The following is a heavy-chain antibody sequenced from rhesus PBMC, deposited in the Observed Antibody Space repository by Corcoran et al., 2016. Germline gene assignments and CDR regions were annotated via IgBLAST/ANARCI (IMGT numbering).Heavy chain of an antibody. D-gene: IGHD5-36*02. CDR1: GGSISSDY. V-gene: IGHV4-147*01. Sequence: QLQLQESGPGLVKPSETLSLTCGVYGGSISSDYWSWLRQGPGKGLEWIGYIYGVSGSTSYNPSLKSRVTISTDTSKNQFSLKLSSVTAADTAVYYCARRLATVTLSYFDYWGQGVLVTVSS. J-gene: IGHJ4*01. CDR3: ARRLATVTLSYFDY. CDR2: IYGVSGST.